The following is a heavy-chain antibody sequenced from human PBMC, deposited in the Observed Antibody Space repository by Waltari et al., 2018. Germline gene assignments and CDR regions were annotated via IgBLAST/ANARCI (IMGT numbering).Heavy chain of an antibody. Sequence: QVQLQQWGAGLLKPSETLSLTCAVYGGSFSGYYWSWIRQPPGKGLERIGEVNHGGNTNYNPSLKSRATMSVDTSTHELSTKLRSVTAAETAVYYCARQNPLGSGRTGANWLDPWGQGTLVTFSS. V-gene: IGHV4-34*01. J-gene: IGHJ5*02. CDR2: VNHGGNT. D-gene: IGHD3-10*01. CDR1: GGSFSGYY. CDR3: ARQNPLGSGRTGANWLDP.